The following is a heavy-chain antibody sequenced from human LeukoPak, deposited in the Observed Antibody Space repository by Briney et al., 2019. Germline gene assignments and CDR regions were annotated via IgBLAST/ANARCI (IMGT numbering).Heavy chain of an antibody. J-gene: IGHJ4*02. CDR3: AKDSQPYSSSWQIDY. CDR1: GFTFSAYN. V-gene: IGHV3-48*01. Sequence: PGGSLRLSCAASGFTFSAYNMNWVRQAPGKGLEWVSYISGSSSSIFYADSVKGRFTISRDNAKNSLYLQMNSLRAEDTAVYYCAKDSQPYSSSWQIDYWGQGTLVTVSS. D-gene: IGHD6-13*01. CDR2: ISGSSSSI.